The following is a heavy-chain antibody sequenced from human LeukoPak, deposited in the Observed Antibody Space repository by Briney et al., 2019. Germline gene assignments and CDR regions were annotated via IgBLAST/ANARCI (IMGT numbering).Heavy chain of an antibody. Sequence: GGSLRLSVAASGLSFSSHGMPWFGKAPGKGLEWVELISYDGSDKYYADSVKGRFTISRDNSKSTLYLQMNSLSSEDTAVFYCAKDLSYSTIWPYFDFWGQGTLVTVSS. CDR1: GLSFSSHG. CDR2: ISYDGSDK. V-gene: IGHV3-30*18. D-gene: IGHD6-13*01. CDR3: AKDLSYSTIWPYFDF. J-gene: IGHJ4*02.